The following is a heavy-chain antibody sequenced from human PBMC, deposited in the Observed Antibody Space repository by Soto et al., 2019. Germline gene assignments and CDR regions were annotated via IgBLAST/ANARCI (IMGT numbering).Heavy chain of an antibody. J-gene: IGHJ6*02. CDR1: GYTFTSYG. Sequence: GASVKVSCKASGYTFTSYGISWVRQAPGQGLEWMGWINAYNGNTNYAQKLQGRVTMTTDTSTSTAYMELRSLRSDDTAVYYCARDWRGTVSSNYYYGMDVWGQGTTVTVSS. D-gene: IGHD1-1*01. V-gene: IGHV1-18*01. CDR3: ARDWRGTVSSNYYYGMDV. CDR2: INAYNGNT.